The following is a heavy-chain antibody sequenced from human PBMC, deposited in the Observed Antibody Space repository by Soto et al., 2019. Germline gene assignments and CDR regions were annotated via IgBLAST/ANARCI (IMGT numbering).Heavy chain of an antibody. CDR2: INTYNGNT. CDR1: GYTFTRYG. J-gene: IGHJ6*02. CDR3: AMVDFFVTPSPQEV. Sequence: QVQLVQSGAEVKNPGASVKVSCKASGYTFTRYGIGWARQAPGQGLEWMGWINTYNGNTNYAQNVKGRVTLSTDTSTITALLGLRSFISNVTAIYYGAMVDFFVTPSPQEVWGQVATRTVSS. V-gene: IGHV1-18*01. D-gene: IGHD3-3*01.